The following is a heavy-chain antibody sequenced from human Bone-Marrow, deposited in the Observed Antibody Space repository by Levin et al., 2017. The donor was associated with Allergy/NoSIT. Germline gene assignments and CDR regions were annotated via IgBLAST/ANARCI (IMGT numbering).Heavy chain of an antibody. J-gene: IGHJ6*02. CDR3: ARLGSGWSGAIYYYYGLDV. D-gene: IGHD6-19*01. CDR1: GFNFTTFG. V-gene: IGHV3-48*04. CDR2: ISRSSSNI. Sequence: GGSLRLSCAASGFNFTTFGMNWVRQVPGKGLEWISYISRSSSNIFYADSVKGRFTVSRDNAKNSGYLQMNSLRVEDTAVYYCARLGSGWSGAIYYYYGLDVWGQGTTVTVSS.